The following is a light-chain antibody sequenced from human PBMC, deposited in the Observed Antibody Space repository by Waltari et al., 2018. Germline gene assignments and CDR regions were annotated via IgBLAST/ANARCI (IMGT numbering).Light chain of an antibody. CDR1: QKITTS. V-gene: IGKV1-39*01. Sequence: DIQMTQSPSSLSASVGDRVTITCRASQKITTSLNWYQQKLGKAPNLMIYDASSVQSGVSAGFRGSGSATDFNLTISSLQPEDFAIYYCQQSYRTPPTFGGGTRVEI. CDR2: DAS. CDR3: QQSYRTPPT. J-gene: IGKJ4*01.